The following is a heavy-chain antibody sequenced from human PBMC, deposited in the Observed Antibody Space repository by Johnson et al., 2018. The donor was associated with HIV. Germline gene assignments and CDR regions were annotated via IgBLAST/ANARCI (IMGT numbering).Heavy chain of an antibody. CDR3: ARRLYYYDSSDYDVPEI. CDR1: GFTFDDYG. V-gene: IGHV3-20*04. D-gene: IGHD3-22*01. Sequence: VQLVESGGGVVRPGGSLRLSCAASGFTFDDYGMSWVRQAPGKGLEWVSGINWNGGSTGYADSVKGRFTISRDNAKNSLYLQMNSLRAEDTALYYCARRLYYYDSSDYDVPEIWGQGTTVAVSS. J-gene: IGHJ3*02. CDR2: INWNGGST.